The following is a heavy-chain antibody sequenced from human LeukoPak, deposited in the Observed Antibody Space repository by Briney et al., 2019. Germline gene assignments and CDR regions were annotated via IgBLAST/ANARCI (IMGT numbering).Heavy chain of an antibody. CDR1: RFTFSKYG. V-gene: IGHV3-74*01. J-gene: IGHJ4*02. D-gene: IGHD6-19*01. CDR2: INTDGTVT. Sequence: PGAPLRLSFAGSRFTFSKYGMRWVRQAPGKGLESVSRINTDGTVTTYADSVKGRFTVSRDNADNTMFLQMNSVRDEDTAVYYCATKQWLAPPPDSWGQGTPVTVSS. CDR3: ATKQWLAPPPDS.